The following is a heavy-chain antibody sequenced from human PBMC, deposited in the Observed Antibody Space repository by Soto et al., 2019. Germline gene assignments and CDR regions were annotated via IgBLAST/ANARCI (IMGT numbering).Heavy chain of an antibody. Sequence: QLVQSGSEVKKPGSSVKVSCQASGGTFSGYVVTWVRQAPGQGLEWMGEFVPLFGTTNYAQRFSGRITITEDESTSTAYMELTTLSSDDTAVYYCATHGLGVSSPPFFDNWGQGTLVTVSS. D-gene: IGHD3-16*01. CDR3: ATHGLGVSSPPFFDN. V-gene: IGHV1-69*19. J-gene: IGHJ4*02. CDR2: FVPLFGTT. CDR1: GGTFSGYV.